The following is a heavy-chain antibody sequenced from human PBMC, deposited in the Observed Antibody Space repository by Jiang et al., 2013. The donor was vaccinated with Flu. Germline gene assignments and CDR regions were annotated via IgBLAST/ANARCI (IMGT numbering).Heavy chain of an antibody. V-gene: IGHV4-4*07. D-gene: IGHD2-2*01. CDR2: IYSSGNG. J-gene: IGHJ6*02. CDR1: GESISSYY. CDR3: ARDTNAIDV. Sequence: GSGLVKPSETLSLTCAVSGESISSYYWSWIRQPAGKGLEWIGRIYSSGNGNYNPSLKSRVAMSVDTSKNQFSLKLTSVTAADTAVYYCARDTNAIDVWGQGTTVTISS.